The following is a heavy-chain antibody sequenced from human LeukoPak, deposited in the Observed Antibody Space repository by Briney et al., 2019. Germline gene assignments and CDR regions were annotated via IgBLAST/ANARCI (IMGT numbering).Heavy chain of an antibody. D-gene: IGHD6-19*01. V-gene: IGHV3-21*01. CDR3: ARVLAVAGGY. CDR1: GFTFSSYS. Sequence: GGSLGLSCAASGFTFSSYSMNWVRQAPGKGLEWVSSISSSSSYIYYADSVKGRFTISRDNAKNSLYLQMNSLRAEDTAVYYCARVLAVAGGYWGQGTLVTVSS. CDR2: ISSSSSYI. J-gene: IGHJ4*02.